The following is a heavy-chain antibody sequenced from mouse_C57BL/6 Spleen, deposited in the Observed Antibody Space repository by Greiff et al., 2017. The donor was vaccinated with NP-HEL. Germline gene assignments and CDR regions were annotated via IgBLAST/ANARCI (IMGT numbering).Heavy chain of an antibody. V-gene: IGHV1-20*01. Sequence: EVQLQESGPELVKPGDSVKISCKASGYSFTGYFMNWVMQSHGKSLEWIGRINPYNGDTFYNQKFKGKATLTVDKSSSTAHMELRSLTSEDSAVYYCARDYYGSREGYFDVWGTGTTVTVSS. CDR2: INPYNGDT. J-gene: IGHJ1*03. CDR3: ARDYYGSREGYFDV. CDR1: GYSFTGYF. D-gene: IGHD1-1*01.